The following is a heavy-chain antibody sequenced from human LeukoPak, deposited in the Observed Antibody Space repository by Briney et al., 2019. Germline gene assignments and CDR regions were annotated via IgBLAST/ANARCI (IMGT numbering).Heavy chain of an antibody. Sequence: LSPTCTVSGGSISSYYWSWVRQAPGKGLEWVSLISEDGSVTYYADSVKGRFTISRDNTKDSLYLQLSSLKTEDTALYWCARPITTSYYHYGMNVSGKGFPVTVSS. J-gene: IGHJ6*04. V-gene: IGHV3-43*02. CDR3: ARPITTSYYHYGMNV. D-gene: IGHD2/OR15-2a*01. CDR1: GGSISSYY. CDR2: ISEDGSVT.